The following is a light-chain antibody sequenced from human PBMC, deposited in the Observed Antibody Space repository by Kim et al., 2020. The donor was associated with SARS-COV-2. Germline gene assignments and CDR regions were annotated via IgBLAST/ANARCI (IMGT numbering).Light chain of an antibody. CDR1: SSDVSGYNY. CDR2: DVS. Sequence: QSVPSSCTGASSDVSGYNYVSGYQQHPGKAPKLMIYDVSNRPSGVSNRFSGSKSGNTASLTISGLQAEDEADYYCSSYTSSSTNYVFGTGTKVTVL. CDR3: SSYTSSSTNYV. V-gene: IGLV2-14*03. J-gene: IGLJ1*01.